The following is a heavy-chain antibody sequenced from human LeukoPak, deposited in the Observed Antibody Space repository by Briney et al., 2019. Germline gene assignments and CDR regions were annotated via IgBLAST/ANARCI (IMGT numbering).Heavy chain of an antibody. D-gene: IGHD3-22*01. J-gene: IGHJ3*02. CDR3: ARFRNSGYYYNAFDI. Sequence: SETLSLTCAVYGGSISSHYWSWIRQPPGKGLEWIGYIYYSGSTNYNPSLKSRVTISVDTSKNQFSLKLSSVTAADTAVYYCARFRNSGYYYNAFDIWGQGTMVTVSS. CDR1: GGSISSHY. V-gene: IGHV4-59*11. CDR2: IYYSGST.